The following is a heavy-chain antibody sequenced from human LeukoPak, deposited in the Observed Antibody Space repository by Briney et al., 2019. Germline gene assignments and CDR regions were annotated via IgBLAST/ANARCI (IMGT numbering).Heavy chain of an antibody. J-gene: IGHJ3*02. CDR1: GFTYSRYW. CDR3: ARVGCSGGTCLDAFDI. Sequence: PGGSLRLSCAASGFTYSRYWMTWVRQAPGKGLEWVAHIKQDESEEYYVDSVKGRFAIARDNAKNSRYMQMDSLRVEDTAVYYGARVGCSGGTCLDAFDIWGQGTMVTVSS. CDR2: IKQDESEE. V-gene: IGHV3-7*04. D-gene: IGHD2-15*01.